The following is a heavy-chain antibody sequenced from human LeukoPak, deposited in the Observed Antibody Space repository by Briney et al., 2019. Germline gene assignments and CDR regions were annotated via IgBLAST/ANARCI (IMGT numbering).Heavy chain of an antibody. J-gene: IGHJ4*02. CDR1: GVSISSYY. V-gene: IGHV4-4*07. CDR3: ARQPSRSNYFDY. Sequence: SETLSLTCTVSGVSISSYYWSWLRQPAGKGLEWIGRIYTSGSTNYNPSLKSRVTMSVDTSKNQFSLKLSSVTAADTAVYYCARQPSRSNYFDYWGQGTLVTVSS. CDR2: IYTSGST.